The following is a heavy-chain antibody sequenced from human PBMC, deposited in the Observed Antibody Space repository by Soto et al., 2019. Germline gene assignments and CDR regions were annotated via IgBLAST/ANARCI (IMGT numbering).Heavy chain of an antibody. Sequence: QVQLQESGPGLVKPSQTLSLTCTVSGGSISSGGYYWSWIRQHPGKGLEWIGYIYYSGSTYYNPSLKSRVTISVDTSKNQFSLKLSSMTAADTAVYYCARGARRGGQQLVKWGQGTLVTVSS. CDR1: GGSISSGGYY. V-gene: IGHV4-31*03. J-gene: IGHJ4*02. D-gene: IGHD6-13*01. CDR2: IYYSGST. CDR3: ARGARRGGQQLVK.